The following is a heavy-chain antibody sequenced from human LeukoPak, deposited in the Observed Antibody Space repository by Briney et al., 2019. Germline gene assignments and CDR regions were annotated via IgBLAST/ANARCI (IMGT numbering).Heavy chain of an antibody. D-gene: IGHD4-23*01. CDR2: IKRKTAGGTT. J-gene: IGHJ4*02. CDR1: GFTFSNAW. V-gene: IGHV3-15*01. CDR3: TAGPPGGGNIIDY. Sequence: GGSLRLSCAASGFTFSNAWMSWVRQAPGKGLEWVGRIKRKTAGGTTDYAAPVKGRFTISRDDSENTVFLQMNSLKTEDTAVYYCTAGPPGGGNIIDYWGQGTLVTVSS.